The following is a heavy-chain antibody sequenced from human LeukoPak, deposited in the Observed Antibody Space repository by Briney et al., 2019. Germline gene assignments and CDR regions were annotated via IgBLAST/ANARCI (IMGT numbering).Heavy chain of an antibody. CDR3: ARGRANNWNPGYYYGMDV. CDR1: GFTFSSYW. V-gene: IGHV3-7*01. J-gene: IGHJ6*02. CDR2: IKQDGSEK. D-gene: IGHD1-20*01. Sequence: GGSLRLSCAASGFTFSSYWTSWVRQAPGKGLEWVANIKQDGSEKYYVDSVKGRFTISRDNAKNSLYLQMNSLRAEDTAVYYCARGRANNWNPGYYYGMDVWGQGTTVTVSS.